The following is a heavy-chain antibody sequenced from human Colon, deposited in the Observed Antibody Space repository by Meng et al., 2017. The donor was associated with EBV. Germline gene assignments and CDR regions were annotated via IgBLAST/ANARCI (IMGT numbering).Heavy chain of an antibody. J-gene: IGHJ4*02. CDR2: IYYSGST. CDR1: GGSVSSGGYY. D-gene: IGHD6-19*01. Sequence: QVQPQASGPGLVKPSQTLSLTCTVSGGSVSSGGYYWTWIRQHPGKGLEWFGHIYYSGSTFYNPSLKRRVIISIDTSKNQFSLNLRSVTAADTAVYYCARVSSGWDYFDYWGQGTLVTVSS. CDR3: ARVSSGWDYFDY. V-gene: IGHV4-31*03.